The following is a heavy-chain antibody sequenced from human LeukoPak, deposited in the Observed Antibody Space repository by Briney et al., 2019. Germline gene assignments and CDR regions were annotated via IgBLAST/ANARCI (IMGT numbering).Heavy chain of an antibody. CDR1: GFTFSSYW. J-gene: IGHJ6*03. D-gene: IGHD1-26*01. Sequence: GGSLRLSCAASGFTFSSYWMHWVRQAPGKGLVWVSRINSDGSSTSYADYVKGRFTISRDNAKNTLYLQMNSLRAEDTAVYYCASVGSYYYYYYMDVWGKGTTVTVSS. CDR2: INSDGSST. CDR3: ASVGSYYYYYYMDV. V-gene: IGHV3-74*01.